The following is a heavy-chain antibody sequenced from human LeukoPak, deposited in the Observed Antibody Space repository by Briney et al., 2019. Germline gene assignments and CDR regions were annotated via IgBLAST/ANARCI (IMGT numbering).Heavy chain of an antibody. D-gene: IGHD2-2*03. V-gene: IGHV3-21*01. J-gene: IGHJ4*02. CDR1: GFTFSSYS. CDR3: ASQALGYCSSTSCHQYYFDY. CDR2: ISSSSSYI. Sequence: GGSLRLSCAASGFTFSSYSMNWVRQAPGKGLEWVSSISSSSSYIYYADSVKGRFTISRDNAKNSLYLQMNSLRAEDTAVYYCASQALGYCSSTSCHQYYFDYWGQGTLVTVSS.